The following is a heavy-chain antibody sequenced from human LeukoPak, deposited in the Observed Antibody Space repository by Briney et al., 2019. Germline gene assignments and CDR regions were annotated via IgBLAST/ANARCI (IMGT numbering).Heavy chain of an antibody. CDR1: GFTFSSYW. J-gene: IGHJ4*02. D-gene: IGHD3-9*01. Sequence: GGSLRLSCAASGFTFSSYWMSWVRQAPGKGLERVANIKQDGSEKYYVDSVKGRFTISRDNAKNSLYLQMNSLRAEDTAVYYCARDAGDYDILTGYLYISPFDYWGQGTLVTVSS. CDR3: ARDAGDYDILTGYLYISPFDY. V-gene: IGHV3-7*01. CDR2: IKQDGSEK.